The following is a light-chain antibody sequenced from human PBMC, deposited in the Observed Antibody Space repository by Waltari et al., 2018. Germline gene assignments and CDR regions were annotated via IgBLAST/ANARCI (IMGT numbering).Light chain of an antibody. V-gene: IGLV3-9*01. J-gene: IGLJ7*01. CDR1: SIGGKN. Sequence: SYDLTQPLSASVALGQTARITCGGNSIGGKNVHWYQQKPGKAPLLVIYRDKNRPSRSPERFSGSNAENTATLTITGAQGADEADYYCQVWDSSTAVFGGGTQLTVL. CDR2: RDK. CDR3: QVWDSSTAV.